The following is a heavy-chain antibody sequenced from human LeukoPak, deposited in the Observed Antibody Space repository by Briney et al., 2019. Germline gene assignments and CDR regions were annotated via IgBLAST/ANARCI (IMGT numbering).Heavy chain of an antibody. Sequence: GGSLRLSCAASGFTLSTYWMHWVRQGTGKGLVWVSRINPDGTITSYADSVKGRFTISRDNARNTLYLQMNSLRAEDTAVYYCAKDQVEFSSGWYGEYWGQGTLVTVSS. D-gene: IGHD6-19*01. CDR3: AKDQVEFSSGWYGEY. CDR1: GFTLSTYW. J-gene: IGHJ4*02. V-gene: IGHV3-74*01. CDR2: INPDGTIT.